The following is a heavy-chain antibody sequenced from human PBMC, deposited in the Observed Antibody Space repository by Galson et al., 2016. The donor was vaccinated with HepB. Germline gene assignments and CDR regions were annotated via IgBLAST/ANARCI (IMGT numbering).Heavy chain of an antibody. CDR3: AKLPRNGATLFEY. V-gene: IGHV4-39*01. CDR1: GASVSRSTYN. Sequence: SETLSLTCTVSGASVSRSTYNWGWIRQPPGKGLEWIGRISYSGSTLYNPSLKSRVTVSLDTSKNQFSLQLRSLIATDTAVYYCAKLPRNGATLFEYWGQGTLVAVSS. J-gene: IGHJ4*02. D-gene: IGHD4/OR15-4a*01. CDR2: ISYSGST.